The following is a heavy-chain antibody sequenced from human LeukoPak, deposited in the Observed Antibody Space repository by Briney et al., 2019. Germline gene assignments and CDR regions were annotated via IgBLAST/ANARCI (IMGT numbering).Heavy chain of an antibody. J-gene: IGHJ4*02. CDR3: ASLDSSSGG. CDR2: INHSGST. CDR1: GGSFSGYY. D-gene: IGHD6-13*01. Sequence: SETLSLTCAVYGGSFSGYYWSWIRQPPGKGLEWIGEINHSGSTNYNPFLKSRVTISVDTSKNQFSLKLSSVTAADTAVYYCASLDSSSGGWGQGTLVTVSS. V-gene: IGHV4-34*01.